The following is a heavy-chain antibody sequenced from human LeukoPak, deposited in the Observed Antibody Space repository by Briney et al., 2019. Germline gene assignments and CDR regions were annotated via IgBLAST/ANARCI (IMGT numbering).Heavy chain of an antibody. V-gene: IGHV3-23*01. CDR1: GSTFSSTG. J-gene: IGHJ6*03. CDR3: ARMWLLSYYIDF. Sequence: GGSLRLSCAASGSTFSSTGMTWVRQAPGKGLEWASSISAGGASTYYADPVKGRFTISRDNSRDTLYLQMNSLRAEDTAVYYCARMWLLSYYIDFWGKGTTVTVS. D-gene: IGHD3-22*01. CDR2: ISAGGAST.